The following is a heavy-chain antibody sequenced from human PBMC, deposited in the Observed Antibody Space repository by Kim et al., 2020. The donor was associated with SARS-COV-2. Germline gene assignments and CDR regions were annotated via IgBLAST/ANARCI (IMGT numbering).Heavy chain of an antibody. CDR1: GFTFSDYY. D-gene: IGHD3-22*01. CDR3: ARDMYYYDSSGPVDY. Sequence: GSLRLSCAASGFTFSDYYMSWIRQAPGKGLEWVSYISSSSSYTNYADSVKGRFTISRDNAKNSLYLQMNSLRAEETAVYYCARDMYYYDSSGPVDYWGQGTLVTVSS. J-gene: IGHJ4*02. V-gene: IGHV3-11*05. CDR2: ISSSSSYT.